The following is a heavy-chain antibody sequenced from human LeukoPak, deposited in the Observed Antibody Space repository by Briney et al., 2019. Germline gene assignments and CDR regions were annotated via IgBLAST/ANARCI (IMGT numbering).Heavy chain of an antibody. CDR1: GGTISSYA. CDR3: ASLLRGYSGYDEARFDP. CDR2: IIPIFGTA. V-gene: IGHV1-69*13. Sequence: GASVKVSCKASGGTISSYAISWVRQAPGQGLEWMGGIIPIFGTANYAQKFQGRVTITADESTSTAYMELSSLRSEDTAVYYCASLLRGYSGYDEARFDPWGQGTLVTVSS. J-gene: IGHJ5*02. D-gene: IGHD5-12*01.